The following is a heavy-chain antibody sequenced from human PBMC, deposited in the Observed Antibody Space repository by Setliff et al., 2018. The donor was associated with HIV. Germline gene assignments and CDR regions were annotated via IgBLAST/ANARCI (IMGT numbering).Heavy chain of an antibody. J-gene: IGHJ4*02. D-gene: IGHD5-18*01. CDR3: ARLSDTAMASFDS. Sequence: LSLTCSVSGGSISTYHWSWIRRPPGKGLEWIGYIYKSGSTNYSPSLKSRVTISPGTSKNQFSLKLTSVTAADTAVYYCARLSDTAMASFDSWGQGILVTVSS. CDR1: GGSISTYH. CDR2: IYKSGST. V-gene: IGHV4-59*08.